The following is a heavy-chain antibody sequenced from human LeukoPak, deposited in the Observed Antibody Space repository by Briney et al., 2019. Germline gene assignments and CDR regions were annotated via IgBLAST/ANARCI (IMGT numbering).Heavy chain of an antibody. CDR3: ARDLDGSSLYYYYYMDV. J-gene: IGHJ6*03. V-gene: IGHV4-39*07. CDR1: GGSISSSSYY. D-gene: IGHD3/OR15-3a*01. CDR2: IYYSGST. Sequence: PSETLSLTCTVSGGSISSSSYYWGWIRQPPGKGLEWIGSIYYSGSTYYNPSLKSRVTISVDTSKNQFSLKLSSVTAADTAVYYCARDLDGSSLYYYYYMDVWGKGTTVTVSS.